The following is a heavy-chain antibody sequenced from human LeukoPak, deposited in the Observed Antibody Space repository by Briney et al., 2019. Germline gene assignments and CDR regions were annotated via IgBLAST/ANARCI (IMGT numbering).Heavy chain of an antibody. V-gene: IGHV3-23*01. CDR3: VKVTSAY. CDR2: ISASDGRT. CDR1: GFTFSSYA. J-gene: IGHJ4*02. Sequence: GGSLRLSCAASGFTFSSYAMSWVRQAPGKGLEWVSAISASDGRTYYADSVRGRFTISRDNSKNTLYLQMNSLRAEDTAVYYCVKVTSAYWGQGTLVTVSS.